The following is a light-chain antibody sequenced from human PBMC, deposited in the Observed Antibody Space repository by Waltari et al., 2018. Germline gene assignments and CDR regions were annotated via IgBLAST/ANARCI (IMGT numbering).Light chain of an antibody. CDR2: AVT. Sequence: QSALTQPASVSGSPGQSITISCTGTSSDVGTYNLVSWYQHHPGKVPKSISPAVTRRPSGVYNRVSGSKSGNTAFLTLSGLQAEDEADYYCCSYAGSFYVFGTGTTVTVL. J-gene: IGLJ1*01. CDR1: SSDVGTYNL. V-gene: IGLV2-23*02. CDR3: CSYAGSFYV.